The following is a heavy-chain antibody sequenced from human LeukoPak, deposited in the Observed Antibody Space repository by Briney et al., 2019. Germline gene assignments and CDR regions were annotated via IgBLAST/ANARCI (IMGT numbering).Heavy chain of an antibody. J-gene: IGHJ3*02. CDR1: GLTFTSHA. D-gene: IGHD2-15*01. Sequence: PGGSLRLSCAASGLTFTSHAMSWVRQAPGKGLEWVAAISGSGDTTYYADSVRGRFTTSRDNSKNTLYLQMNSLRAEDTAIYYCAKVGCSGGNCYAAFDIWGQETMVTVSS. V-gene: IGHV3-23*01. CDR2: ISGSGDTT. CDR3: AKVGCSGGNCYAAFDI.